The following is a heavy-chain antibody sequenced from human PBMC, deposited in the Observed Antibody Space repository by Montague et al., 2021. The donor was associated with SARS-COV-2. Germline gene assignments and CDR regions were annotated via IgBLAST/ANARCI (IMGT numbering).Heavy chain of an antibody. CDR3: ATQEDPSGWIPGPFDF. CDR2: MYYRGST. J-gene: IGHJ4*02. CDR1: GGSFSGYY. D-gene: IGHD6-19*01. Sequence: SETLSLTCAVYGGSFSGYYWSWIRQPPGKGLEWIGSMYYRGSTYYNPSLKSRVFISVDTTKKQLSLTLTSVTAADTAVYYCATQEDPSGWIPGPFDFWGQGTLLSVSS. V-gene: IGHV4-34*01.